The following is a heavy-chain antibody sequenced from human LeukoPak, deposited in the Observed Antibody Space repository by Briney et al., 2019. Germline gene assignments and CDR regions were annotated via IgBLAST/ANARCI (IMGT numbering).Heavy chain of an antibody. J-gene: IGHJ4*02. CDR2: ISGSGGST. D-gene: IGHD3-22*01. V-gene: IGHV3-23*01. Sequence: GGCVRLSCAASGCTFSCYAMSWVRQAPGKGLEWVSAISGSGGSTYYADSVKGRFTISRDNSKNTLYLQMNSLRAEDTAVYYCAKDYYDSSGYFHYWGQGTLVTVSS. CDR3: AKDYYDSSGYFHY. CDR1: GCTFSCYA.